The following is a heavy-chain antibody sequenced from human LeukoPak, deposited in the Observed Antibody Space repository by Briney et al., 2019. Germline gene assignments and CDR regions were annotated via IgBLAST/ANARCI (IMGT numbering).Heavy chain of an antibody. J-gene: IGHJ4*02. CDR1: GGSISSYY. V-gene: IGHV4-59*01. D-gene: IGHD4-17*01. CDR3: ASLTTVTTFDY. Sequence: ETLSLTCTVSGGSISSYYWSWLRQPPGKGLEWIGYIYYSGSTNYNPSLKSRVTISVDTSKNQFSLKLSSVTAADTAVYYCASLTTVTTFDYWGQGTLVTVSS. CDR2: IYYSGST.